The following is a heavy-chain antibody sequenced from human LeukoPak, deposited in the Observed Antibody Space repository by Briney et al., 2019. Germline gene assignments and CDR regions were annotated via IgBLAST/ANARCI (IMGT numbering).Heavy chain of an antibody. D-gene: IGHD2-2*01. CDR3: ARAIPPIVVVPAAPRVGGPSDY. Sequence: EASVKVSCKASGYTFTSYYMHWVRQAPGQGLEWMGIINPSGGSTSYAQKLQGRVTMTTDTSTSTAYMELRSLRSDDTAVYYCARAIPPIVVVPAAPRVGGPSDYWGQGTLVTVSS. V-gene: IGHV1-46*01. CDR2: INPSGGST. J-gene: IGHJ4*02. CDR1: GYTFTSYY.